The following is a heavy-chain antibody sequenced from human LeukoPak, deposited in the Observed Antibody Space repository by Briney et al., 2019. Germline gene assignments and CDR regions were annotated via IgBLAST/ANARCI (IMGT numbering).Heavy chain of an antibody. CDR1: GFTFSSYS. Sequence: GGSLRLSCAASGFTFSSYSMNWVRQAPGKGLEWVSYISSSGSAIYYADSVKGRFTISRDNAKNSLYLQMNSLRDEDTAVYYCARVRKGLGYCSSTSCYSDYWGQGTLVTVSS. V-gene: IGHV3-48*02. CDR2: ISSSGSAI. CDR3: ARVRKGLGYCSSTSCYSDY. D-gene: IGHD2-2*01. J-gene: IGHJ4*02.